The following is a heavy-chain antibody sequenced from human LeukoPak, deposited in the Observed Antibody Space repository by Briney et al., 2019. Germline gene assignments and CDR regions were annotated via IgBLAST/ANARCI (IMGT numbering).Heavy chain of an antibody. CDR1: GGSISNYY. J-gene: IGHJ6*03. CDR3: ARRWNYGRNYYIDV. Sequence: SETLSLTCTVSGGSISNYYWSWIRQPPGKGLEWIGEINDSGRINYNPSLMSRVTISVDTSKNQFSLRLTSVTARDTAVYYCARRWNYGRNYYIDVWGKGATVSVSS. D-gene: IGHD1-7*01. V-gene: IGHV4-34*01. CDR2: INDSGRI.